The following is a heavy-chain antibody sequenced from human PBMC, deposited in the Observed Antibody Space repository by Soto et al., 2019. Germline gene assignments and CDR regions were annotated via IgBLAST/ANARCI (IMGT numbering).Heavy chain of an antibody. D-gene: IGHD6-6*01. Sequence: GASVKVSCKASGGTFSSYAISWVRQAPGQGLEWMGGIIPIFGEANYAQKFQGRVTITEDKSTSTAYMELSSLRSEDTAVYYCARDTRPRYNSSSEFPWFDTWGQGTMVTVSS. CDR1: GGTFSSYA. CDR3: ARDTRPRYNSSSEFPWFDT. J-gene: IGHJ5*02. V-gene: IGHV1-69*06. CDR2: IIPIFGEA.